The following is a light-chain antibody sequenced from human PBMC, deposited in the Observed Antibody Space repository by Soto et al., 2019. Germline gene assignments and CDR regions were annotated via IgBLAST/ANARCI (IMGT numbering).Light chain of an antibody. J-gene: IGKJ1*01. CDR1: QSISIY. CDR2: DAS. V-gene: IGKV1-5*01. Sequence: DIQMTQSPSSLSASVGDIVTITCLASQSISIYLNWYQQKPGKAPKLLIYDASSLESGVPSRFSGSGSGAEFTLTISSLQPDEFATYYCQQYNTYTWTFGQGTKLEIK. CDR3: QQYNTYTWT.